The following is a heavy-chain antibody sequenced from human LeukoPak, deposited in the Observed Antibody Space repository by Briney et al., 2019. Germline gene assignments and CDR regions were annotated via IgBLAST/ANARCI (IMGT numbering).Heavy chain of an antibody. J-gene: IGHJ4*02. V-gene: IGHV3-48*02. D-gene: IGHD4-11*01. Sequence: GGSLRLSCAASGFTFSSYSVNWVRQAPGKGLEWVSYISSSSSTIYYADSVKGRFTISRDNAKNSLYLQMNSLRDEDTAVYYCARDVLPTVPYYFDYWGQGTLVTVSS. CDR2: ISSSSSTI. CDR1: GFTFSSYS. CDR3: ARDVLPTVPYYFDY.